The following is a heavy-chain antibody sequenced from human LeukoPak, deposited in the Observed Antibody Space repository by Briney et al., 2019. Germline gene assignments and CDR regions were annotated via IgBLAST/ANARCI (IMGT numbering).Heavy chain of an antibody. CDR1: GYTFTNHY. J-gene: IGHJ4*02. V-gene: IGHV1-46*01. D-gene: IGHD1-26*01. CDR2: VSPSAGNT. Sequence: ASVKVSCKASGYTFTNHYMHWVRQAPGQGLEWMGIVSPSAGNTNYAQRFQGRLTLTTDMSTSTVYMELRSLRSDDTAVYYCARDHGSYSPIDYWGQGTLVTVSS. CDR3: ARDHGSYSPIDY.